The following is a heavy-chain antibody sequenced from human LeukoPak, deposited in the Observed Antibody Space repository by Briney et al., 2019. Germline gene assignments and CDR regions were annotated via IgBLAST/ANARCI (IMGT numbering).Heavy chain of an antibody. V-gene: IGHV3-48*03. CDR1: GFTFSTYE. CDR3: ARDRRVGATWSVGAFDI. J-gene: IGHJ3*02. D-gene: IGHD1-26*01. Sequence: GGSLRLSCQASGFTFSTYEINWVRQAPGKGLEWVSYISSSATTTYYADSVKGRFTISRDNAKNSLYLQMNSLRAEDAAVYYCARDRRVGATWSVGAFDIWGQGTTVTVSS. CDR2: ISSSATTT.